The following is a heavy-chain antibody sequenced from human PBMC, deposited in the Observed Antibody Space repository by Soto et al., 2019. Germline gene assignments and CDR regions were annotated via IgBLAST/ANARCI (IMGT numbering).Heavy chain of an antibody. V-gene: IGHV4-4*02. Sequence: PSETLSLTCTLSGGSVRAPDWWNWVRQSPDKGLEWIAEVHISGHSNYNPSLRSRVSVSIDSSKNQFYLNLNSVTAADTAIYYCARVRQGCSANNCYSDPWGQGTQVTVSS. D-gene: IGHD2-15*01. J-gene: IGHJ5*01. CDR2: VHISGHS. CDR1: GGSVRAPDW. CDR3: ARVRQGCSANNCYSDP.